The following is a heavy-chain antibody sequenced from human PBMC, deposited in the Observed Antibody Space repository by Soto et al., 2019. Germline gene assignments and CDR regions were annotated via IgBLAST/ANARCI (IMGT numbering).Heavy chain of an antibody. CDR3: ARDYYRFNSGYGFSMDV. Sequence: PGGSLRLSCAASGFTFSSYAMHWVRQAPGKGLEWVAVISYDGSNKYYADSVKGRFTISRDNSKNTLYLQMNSLRAEDTAVYYCARDYYRFNSGYGFSMDVWGQGTMVTAP. CDR1: GFTFSSYA. D-gene: IGHD5-12*01. V-gene: IGHV3-30-3*01. J-gene: IGHJ6*02. CDR2: ISYDGSNK.